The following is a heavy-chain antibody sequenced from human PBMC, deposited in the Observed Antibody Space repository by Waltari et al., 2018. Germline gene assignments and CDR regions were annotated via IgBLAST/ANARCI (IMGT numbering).Heavy chain of an antibody. CDR3: AREDILTGYYPGGMDV. D-gene: IGHD3-9*01. Sequence: QVQLQESGPGLVKPSETLSLTCAVSGYSISSGYYWGWIRQPPGKGLEWIGSIYHSGSTYYNPSLKSRVTISVDTSKNQFSLKLSSVTAADTAVYYCAREDILTGYYPGGMDVWGQGTTVTVSS. V-gene: IGHV4-38-2*01. CDR2: IYHSGST. CDR1: GYSISSGYY. J-gene: IGHJ6*02.